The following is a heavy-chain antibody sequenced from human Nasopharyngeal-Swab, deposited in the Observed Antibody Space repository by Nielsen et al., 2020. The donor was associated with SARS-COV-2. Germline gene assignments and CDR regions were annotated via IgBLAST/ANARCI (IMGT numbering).Heavy chain of an antibody. CDR3: ARDTHAFVTSKWFDS. CDR2: ISYEGDKK. Sequence: GESLKISCAASGFSFEKHAMHWVRQAADKGLEWLAVISYEGDKKYYADSVKGRFTISRDNAKDSLYLQMNSLRAEDTAIYYCARDTHAFVTSKWFDSWGQGTLVTVSS. V-gene: IGHV3-30-3*01. CDR1: GFSFEKHA. J-gene: IGHJ5*01. D-gene: IGHD3-16*01.